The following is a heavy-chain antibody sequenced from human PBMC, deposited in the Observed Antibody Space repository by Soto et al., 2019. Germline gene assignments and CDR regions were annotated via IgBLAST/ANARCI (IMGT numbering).Heavy chain of an antibody. Sequence: PVASLRISCQGSGYHFTSYWISWVSQLPGKGLEWMGRIDPSDSYTNYSPSFQGHVTTSADKSISTAYLQWSSLKASDTAMYYWARFESASAWYYYGMDVWGQGTTVSVSS. CDR1: GYHFTSYW. J-gene: IGHJ6*02. D-gene: IGHD3-16*01. CDR3: ARFESASAWYYYGMDV. CDR2: IDPSDSYT. V-gene: IGHV5-10-1*01.